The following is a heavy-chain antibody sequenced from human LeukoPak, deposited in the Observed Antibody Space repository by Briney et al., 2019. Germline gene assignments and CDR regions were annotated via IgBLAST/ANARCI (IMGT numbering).Heavy chain of an antibody. CDR1: GGSISSYY. V-gene: IGHV4-59*01. Sequence: PSETLSLTCTVSGGSISSYYWSWIRQPPGKGLEWIGYIYYSGSTNYNPSLKSRVTISVDTSKNQFSLKLSSVPAADTAVYYCARYLIGAAAGSNAFDIWGQGTMVTVSS. J-gene: IGHJ3*02. CDR3: ARYLIGAAAGSNAFDI. CDR2: IYYSGST. D-gene: IGHD6-13*01.